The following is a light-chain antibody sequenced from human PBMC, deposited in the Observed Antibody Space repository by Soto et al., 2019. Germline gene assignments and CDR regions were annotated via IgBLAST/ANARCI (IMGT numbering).Light chain of an antibody. CDR2: AAS. CDR3: QQSYRAPLT. CDR1: QSINIY. J-gene: IGKJ1*01. Sequence: DIQMTQSPSSLSASVGDRVTITCRASQSINIYLNWYQQKPGEAPSLLIYAASTLPSGVPSRFSGSASGTHFTLTISSLHPEDFATYYCQQSYRAPLTFGQGTKVEIK. V-gene: IGKV1-39*01.